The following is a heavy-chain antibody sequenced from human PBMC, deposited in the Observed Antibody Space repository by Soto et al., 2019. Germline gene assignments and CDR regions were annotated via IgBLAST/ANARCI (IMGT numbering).Heavy chain of an antibody. Sequence: PGGSLRLSCAASGFSFDSYSMHWVRQAPGKGLEWVTTVSFDSKNKYYIDSVEGRFTISRDNSKKMLYLQMNGLRHEDMAVYYCAKETVEATYSFYGMDVWGPGTTLTVSS. CDR3: AKETVEATYSFYGMDV. CDR2: VSFDSKNK. D-gene: IGHD7-27*01. CDR1: GFSFDSYS. V-gene: IGHV3-30*18. J-gene: IGHJ6*02.